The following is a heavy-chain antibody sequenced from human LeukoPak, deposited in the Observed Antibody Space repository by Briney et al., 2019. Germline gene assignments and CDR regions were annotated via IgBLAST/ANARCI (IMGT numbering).Heavy chain of an antibody. CDR2: INHSGST. CDR3: ARGGYYYDSSATY. Sequence: SETLSLTCAVYGGSFSGYYWSWIRQPPGKGLEWIGEINHSGSTNYNPSLKSRVTISVDTSKNQFSLKLSSVTAADTAVYYCARGGYYYDSSATYWGQGTLVTVSS. J-gene: IGHJ4*02. V-gene: IGHV4-34*01. CDR1: GGSFSGYY. D-gene: IGHD3-22*01.